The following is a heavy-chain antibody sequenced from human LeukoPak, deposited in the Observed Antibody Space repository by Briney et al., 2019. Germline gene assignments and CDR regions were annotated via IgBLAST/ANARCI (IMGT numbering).Heavy chain of an antibody. Sequence: ASVTVSCKASGYTFTSYDINWVRQAPGQGLEWMGWMNPNCGNTGYAQKFQGRVTMTRNTSISTAYMELSSLRSEDTAVYYCASIKYYGMDVWGQGTTVTVSS. CDR1: GYTFTSYD. D-gene: IGHD3-10*01. V-gene: IGHV1-8*01. CDR3: ASIKYYGMDV. J-gene: IGHJ6*02. CDR2: MNPNCGNT.